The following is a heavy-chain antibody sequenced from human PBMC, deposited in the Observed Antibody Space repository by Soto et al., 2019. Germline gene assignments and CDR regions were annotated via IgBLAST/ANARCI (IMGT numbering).Heavy chain of an antibody. V-gene: IGHV3-73*01. CDR1: GFVFKDSS. Sequence: EVLLVESGGGLVQPGGSLKLSCEASGFVFKDSSIHWVRQASGKGLEWVGRIRDRAYNYATAYAASVKGRFTISRDDPNNKAYLQMDSLKTEDTAIYYCTRLISAAQDYWGQGTLVTVSS. CDR3: TRLISAAQDY. J-gene: IGHJ4*02. CDR2: IRDRAYNYAT. D-gene: IGHD3-10*01.